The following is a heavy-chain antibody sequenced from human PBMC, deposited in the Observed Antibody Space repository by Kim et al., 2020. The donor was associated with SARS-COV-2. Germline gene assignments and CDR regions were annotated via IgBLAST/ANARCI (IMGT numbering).Heavy chain of an antibody. CDR1: GGTFSSYA. J-gene: IGHJ6*02. CDR3: ARADYGSGTEPLRWPYYYGMDV. Sequence: SVKVSCKASGGTFSSYAISWVRQAPGQGLEWMGGIIPIFGTANYAQKFQGRVTITADESTSTAYMELSSLRSEDTAVYYCARADYGSGTEPLRWPYYYGMDVWGQGTTVTVSS. D-gene: IGHD3-10*01. V-gene: IGHV1-69*13. CDR2: IIPIFGTA.